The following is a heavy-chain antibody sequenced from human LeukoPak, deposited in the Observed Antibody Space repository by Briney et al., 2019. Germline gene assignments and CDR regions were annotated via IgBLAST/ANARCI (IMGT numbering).Heavy chain of an antibody. J-gene: IGHJ4*02. V-gene: IGHV3-48*01. Sequence: PGGSLRLSCAASGFTFSSYSMNWVRQAPGKGLEWVSYISSSSSTIYYADSVKGRFTISRDNAKNSLYLQMNSLRAEDTAVYYCARSTTGSDYWGQGTLVTVSS. D-gene: IGHD1-1*01. CDR2: ISSSSSTI. CDR1: GFTFSSYS. CDR3: ARSTTGSDY.